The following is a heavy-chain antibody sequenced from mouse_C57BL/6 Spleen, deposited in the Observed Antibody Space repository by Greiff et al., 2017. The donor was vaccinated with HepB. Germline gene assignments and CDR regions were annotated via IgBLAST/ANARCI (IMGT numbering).Heavy chain of an antibody. D-gene: IGHD2-1*01. CDR1: GFTFSDYY. J-gene: IGHJ4*01. CDR2: INYDGSST. V-gene: IGHV5-16*01. Sequence: EVMLVESEGGLVQPGSSMKLSCTASGFTFSDYYMAWVRQVPEKGLEWVANINYDGSSTYYLDSLKSRFIISRDNAKNILYLQMSSLKSEDTATYYCAREVYPRAMDYWGQGTSVTVSS. CDR3: AREVYPRAMDY.